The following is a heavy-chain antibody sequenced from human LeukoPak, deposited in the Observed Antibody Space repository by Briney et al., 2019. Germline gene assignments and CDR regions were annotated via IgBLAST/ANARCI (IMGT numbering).Heavy chain of an antibody. Sequence: PGGSLRLSCAASGFTFSSYAMSWVRKAPGKGLEWVSAISGSGGSTYYADSVKGRFTISRDNSKNTLYLQMNSLRAEDTAVYYCAKDLGDIYYGSGSYGDYWGQGTLVTVSS. CDR2: ISGSGGST. V-gene: IGHV3-23*01. J-gene: IGHJ4*02. CDR3: AKDLGDIYYGSGSYGDY. D-gene: IGHD3-10*01. CDR1: GFTFSSYA.